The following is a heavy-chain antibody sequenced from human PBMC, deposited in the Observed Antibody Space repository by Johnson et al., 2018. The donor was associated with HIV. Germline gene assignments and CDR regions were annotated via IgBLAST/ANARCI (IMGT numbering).Heavy chain of an antibody. D-gene: IGHD2-21*01. CDR2: ISDDGSKK. CDR3: ARGGGCGGDGYSGYDAFDI. Sequence: QVQLVESGGGVVQPGRSLRLSCAASGFTFSSYAMHWVRQAPGKGLEWVAVISDDGSKKYYVASVKGRFPISRDNSKNTLYLQMNSLRVDDTAVYYCARGGGCGGDGYSGYDAFDIWGQGTMVTVSS. J-gene: IGHJ3*02. CDR1: GFTFSSYA. V-gene: IGHV3-30*04.